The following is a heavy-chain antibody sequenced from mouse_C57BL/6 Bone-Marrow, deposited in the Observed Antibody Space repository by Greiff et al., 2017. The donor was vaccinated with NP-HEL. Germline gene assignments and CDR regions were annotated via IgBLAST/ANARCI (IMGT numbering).Heavy chain of an antibody. Sequence: EVQGVESGGGLVKPGGSLKLSCAASGFTFSSYAMSWVRQTPEKRLEWVATISDGGSYTYYPDNVKGRFTISRDNAKNNLYLQMSHLKSEDTAMYYCARDNYGYGYWGQGTTLTVSS. CDR1: GFTFSSYA. V-gene: IGHV5-4*01. J-gene: IGHJ2*01. D-gene: IGHD2-2*01. CDR3: ARDNYGYGY. CDR2: ISDGGSYT.